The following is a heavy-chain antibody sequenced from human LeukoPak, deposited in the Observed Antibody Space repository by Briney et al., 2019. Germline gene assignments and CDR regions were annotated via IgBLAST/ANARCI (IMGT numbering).Heavy chain of an antibody. CDR2: ISSSGSTI. D-gene: IGHD6-19*01. CDR1: GFTFSDYY. V-gene: IGHV3-11*04. Sequence: GGSLRLSCAASGFTFSDYYMSWIRQAPGKGLEWVSYISSSGSTIYYADSVKGRFTISRENAKNPLYLQMNSLRAEDTAVYYCARWLTSSGWYDAFDIWGQGTMVTVSS. J-gene: IGHJ3*02. CDR3: ARWLTSSGWYDAFDI.